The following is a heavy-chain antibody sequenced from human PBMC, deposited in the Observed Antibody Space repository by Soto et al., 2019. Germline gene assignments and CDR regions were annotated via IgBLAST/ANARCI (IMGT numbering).Heavy chain of an antibody. CDR1: GGSISSGGYY. Sequence: SETLSLTCTVSGGSISSGGYYWSWIRQHPGKGLEWIGYIYYSGSTYYNPSLKSRVTISVDTSKNQFSLKLSSVTAADTAVYYCARDQSSFDFWSGYPYYYYGMDVWGQGTTVTVSS. CDR2: IYYSGST. D-gene: IGHD3-3*01. CDR3: ARDQSSFDFWSGYPYYYYGMDV. J-gene: IGHJ6*02. V-gene: IGHV4-31*03.